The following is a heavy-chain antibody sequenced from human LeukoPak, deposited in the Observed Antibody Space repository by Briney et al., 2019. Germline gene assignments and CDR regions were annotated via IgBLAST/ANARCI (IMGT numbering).Heavy chain of an antibody. Sequence: SEALSLTCPVCGGSLSSYYWSWIRQPPGQGLEWIGYIYYSGCTNYNLSPKSRVTISVDTSKNQSFLKLSSLTAADTAVYYGARGLYYDFWSGYYGPLWYFDLWGRGTLVTVSS. V-gene: IGHV4-59*01. CDR1: GGSLSSYY. J-gene: IGHJ2*01. CDR2: IYYSGCT. D-gene: IGHD3-3*01. CDR3: ARGLYYDFWSGYYGPLWYFDL.